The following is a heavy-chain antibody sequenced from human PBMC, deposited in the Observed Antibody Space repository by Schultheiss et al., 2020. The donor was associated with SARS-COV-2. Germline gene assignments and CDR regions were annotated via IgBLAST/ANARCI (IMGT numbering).Heavy chain of an antibody. CDR3: ARDEGRRIVVVVAAEFGY. Sequence: GGSLRLSCAASGITFSNYGMHWIRQPPGKGLEWVSGISWNSGSIGYADSVKGRFTISRDNSKNTLYLQMNSLTAEDTAVYYCARDEGRRIVVVVAAEFGYWGQGTLVTVSS. CDR2: ISWNSGSI. J-gene: IGHJ4*02. D-gene: IGHD2-15*01. CDR1: GITFSNYG. V-gene: IGHV3-9*01.